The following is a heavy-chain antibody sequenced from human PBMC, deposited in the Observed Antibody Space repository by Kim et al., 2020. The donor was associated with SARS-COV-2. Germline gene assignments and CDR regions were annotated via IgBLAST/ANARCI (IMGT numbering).Heavy chain of an antibody. CDR3: ARGSDRDSSSSSRTDY. CDR2: IKQDGSEK. CDR1: GFTFSNYW. Sequence: GGSLRLSCAASGFTFSNYWMSWVRQVPGKGLEWVANIKQDGSEKYYVDSVKGRFTISRDNAKNSLFLQMNSLRAEDTAVYYCARGSDRDSSSSSRTDYWGQGTLVTVSS. D-gene: IGHD6-6*01. V-gene: IGHV3-7*04. J-gene: IGHJ4*02.